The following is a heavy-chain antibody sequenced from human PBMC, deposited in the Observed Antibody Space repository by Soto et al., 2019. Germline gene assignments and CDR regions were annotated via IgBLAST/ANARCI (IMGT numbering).Heavy chain of an antibody. CDR2: INHSGST. D-gene: IGHD6-13*01. J-gene: IGHJ4*02. V-gene: IGHV4-34*01. Sequence: QVQLQQWGAGLLKPSETLSLTCAVYGGSFSGYYWSWIRQPPGKGLEWIGEINHSGSTNYNPSLKSRVTISVDTSKNQFSRKLRSVTAADTAVYYCAREGIAAAGTIDYWGQGTLVTVSS. CDR1: GGSFSGYY. CDR3: AREGIAAAGTIDY.